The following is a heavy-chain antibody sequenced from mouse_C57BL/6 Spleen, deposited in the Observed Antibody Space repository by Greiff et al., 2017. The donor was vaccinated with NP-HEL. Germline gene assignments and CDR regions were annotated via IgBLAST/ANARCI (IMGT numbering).Heavy chain of an antibody. J-gene: IGHJ2*01. D-gene: IGHD1-1*01. CDR3: APLITTVVDFDY. V-gene: IGHV1-74*01. CDR2: IHPSDSDT. Sequence: VQLQQPGAELVKPGASVKVSCKASGYTFTSYWMHWVKQRPGQGLEWIGRIHPSDSDTNYNQKFKGKATLTVDESSSTAYMQLSSLTSEDSAVYYCAPLITTVVDFDYWGQGTTLTVSS. CDR1: GYTFTSYW.